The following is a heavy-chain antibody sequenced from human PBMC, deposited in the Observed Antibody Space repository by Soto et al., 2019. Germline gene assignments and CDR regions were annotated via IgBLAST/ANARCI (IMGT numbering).Heavy chain of an antibody. CDR2: IIPIFGTA. J-gene: IGHJ4*02. Sequence: SVKVSCKASGGTFSSYAISWVRQAPGQGLEWMGGIIPIFGTANYAQKFQGRVTITADESTSTAYMELSSLRSEDTAVYYCALRGNYDILTGLSDYWGQGALVTVSS. CDR1: GGTFSSYA. CDR3: ALRGNYDILTGLSDY. V-gene: IGHV1-69*13. D-gene: IGHD3-9*01.